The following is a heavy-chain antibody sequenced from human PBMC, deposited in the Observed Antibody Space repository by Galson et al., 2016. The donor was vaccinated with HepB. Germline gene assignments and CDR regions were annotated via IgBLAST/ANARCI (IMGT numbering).Heavy chain of an antibody. CDR1: GFIVSDNY. V-gene: IGHV3-53*01. CDR3: ARELKEMQGWLAVAGWFDP. Sequence: SLRLSCAGSGFIVSDNYMSWVRQAPGKGLEWVSVIYSGGKTYFADSVKGRFSISRDNSKNILSLQMNSLRTEDTAVYFCARELKEMQGWLAVAGWFDPWGQGTLVTVSS. J-gene: IGHJ5*02. D-gene: IGHD6-19*01. CDR2: IYSGGKT.